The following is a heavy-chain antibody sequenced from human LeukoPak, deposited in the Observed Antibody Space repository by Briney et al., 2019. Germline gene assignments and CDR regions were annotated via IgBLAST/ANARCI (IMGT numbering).Heavy chain of an antibody. CDR1: GYTFTSYD. D-gene: IGHD6-19*01. CDR3: ARRRQWLEHPNWFDP. Sequence: APVKVSCKASGYTFTSYDINWVRQATGQGLEWLGWMNPNSGNTGYAQKFKGRVTMTSNTYISTAYMELSSLRSEDTAVYYCARRRQWLEHPNWFDPWGQGNLVTVSS. V-gene: IGHV1-8*01. J-gene: IGHJ5*02. CDR2: MNPNSGNT.